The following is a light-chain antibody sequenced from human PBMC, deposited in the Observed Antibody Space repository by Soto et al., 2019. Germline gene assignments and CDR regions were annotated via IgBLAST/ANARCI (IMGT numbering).Light chain of an antibody. V-gene: IGKV3-15*01. J-gene: IGKJ2*01. Sequence: IVMTQSPATLSVSPGERATLSCRSSHSVSVNLAWYQQKPGQAPRLLIYGASTRATDIPARFSGSGYGTEFTLTISSLQSEDLGIYYCQQYTNWPPMFTFGQGTKLEIK. CDR3: QQYTNWPPMFT. CDR2: GAS. CDR1: HSVSVN.